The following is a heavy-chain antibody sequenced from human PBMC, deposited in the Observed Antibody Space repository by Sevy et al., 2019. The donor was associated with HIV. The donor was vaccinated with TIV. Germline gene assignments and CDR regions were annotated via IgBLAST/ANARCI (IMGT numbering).Heavy chain of an antibody. V-gene: IGHV3-21*01. CDR2: ISSSSSYI. CDR3: ASDLAVAGVFDY. D-gene: IGHD6-19*01. CDR1: GFTFSSYR. Sequence: GGSLRLSCAASGFTFSSYRMNWVRQAPGKGLEWVASISSSSSYIYYADSVKGRFTISRDNAKNSLYLQMNSLRAEDTAVYYCASDLAVAGVFDYWGQGTLVTVSS. J-gene: IGHJ4*02.